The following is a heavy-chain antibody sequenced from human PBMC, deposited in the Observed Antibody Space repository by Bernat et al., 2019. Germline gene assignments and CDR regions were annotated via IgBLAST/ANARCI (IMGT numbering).Heavy chain of an antibody. Sequence: QVQLVESGGGVVQPGRSLRLSCAASGFTFSSYGMHWVRQAPGKGLEWVAVIWYDGSNKYYADSVKGRFTISRDNSKNTLYLQMNSLRAEDTAVYYCARDRVPLHYYDSSGYLDYWGQGTLVTVSS. CDR3: ARDRVPLHYYDSSGYLDY. CDR2: IWYDGSNK. V-gene: IGHV3-33*01. J-gene: IGHJ4*02. CDR1: GFTFSSYG. D-gene: IGHD3-22*01.